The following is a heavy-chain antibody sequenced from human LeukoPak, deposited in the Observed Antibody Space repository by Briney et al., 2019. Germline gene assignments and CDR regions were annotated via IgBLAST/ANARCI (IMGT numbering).Heavy chain of an antibody. D-gene: IGHD4-11*01. Sequence: SETLSLTCTVSGGSISSSSYYWGWIRQPPGKGLEWIGYIYYTGSTSYNPSLKSRVTMSLSASKNQFSLELNSVTPADTAVYYWSRGRNYWARRCFDPWGGRTLVSVSS. CDR1: GGSISSSSYY. J-gene: IGHJ5*02. CDR3: SRGRNYWARRCFDP. CDR2: IYYTGST. V-gene: IGHV4-61*05.